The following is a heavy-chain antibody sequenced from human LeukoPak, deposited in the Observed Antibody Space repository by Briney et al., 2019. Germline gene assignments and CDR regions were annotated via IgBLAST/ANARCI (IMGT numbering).Heavy chain of an antibody. CDR3: AKDEVGGHFEY. CDR1: GGSISSSSYY. J-gene: IGHJ4*02. CDR2: IYYSGST. Sequence: SETLSLTCTVSGGSISSSSYYWGWIRQPPGKGLEWIGSIYYSGSTYYNPSLKSRVTISVDTSKNQFSLKLSSVTAEDTAVYYCAKDEVGGHFEYWGQGTLVTVSS. V-gene: IGHV4-39*07. D-gene: IGHD1-26*01.